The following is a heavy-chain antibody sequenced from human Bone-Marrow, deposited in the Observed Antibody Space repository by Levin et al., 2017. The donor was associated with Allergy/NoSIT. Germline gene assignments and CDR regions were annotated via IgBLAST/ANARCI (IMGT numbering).Heavy chain of an antibody. CDR2: IYHSGRT. CDR1: GGSMRNYY. CDR3: AGAAGHYYDRAVYDPSWFDR. V-gene: IGHV4-59*01. D-gene: IGHD3-16*01. J-gene: IGHJ5*02. Sequence: SETLSLTCNVSGGSMRNYYWSWIRQPAGKGLEWIGYIYHSGRTTYNPSLRSRVTISLDSSKRQFSLKVTFVTAADTAVYYCAGAAGHYYDRAVYDPSWFDRWGQGTLVTVTS.